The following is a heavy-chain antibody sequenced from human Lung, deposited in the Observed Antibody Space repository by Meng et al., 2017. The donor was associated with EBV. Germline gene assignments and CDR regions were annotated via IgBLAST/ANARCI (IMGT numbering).Heavy chain of an antibody. CDR1: GDSVSSSSAA. Sequence: QSYLPPSGPGLVKPPQTLSLTCVTSGDSVSSSSAAWTWIRQSPSRGLEWLGRTYYRSKWYNDYAVFVKSRITINPDTSKNQFSLQLNSVTPEDTAVYYCARGATSVFDLWGRGTLVTVSS. J-gene: IGHJ2*01. CDR2: TYYRSKWYN. CDR3: ARGATSVFDL. V-gene: IGHV6-1*01.